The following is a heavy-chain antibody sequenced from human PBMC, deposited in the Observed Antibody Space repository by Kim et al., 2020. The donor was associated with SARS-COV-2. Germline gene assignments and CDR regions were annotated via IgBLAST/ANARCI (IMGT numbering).Heavy chain of an antibody. Sequence: GGSLRLSCAASGFTFSSYWMSWVRQAPGKGLEWVANIKQDGSETYYVDSVKGRFTISRDNAKNSLYLQMNSLRAEDTAVYYCAGLYSSSWYFWFDPWGQGTLVTVSS. V-gene: IGHV3-7*03. CDR1: GFTFSSYW. J-gene: IGHJ5*02. CDR3: AGLYSSSWYFWFDP. D-gene: IGHD6-13*01. CDR2: IKQDGSET.